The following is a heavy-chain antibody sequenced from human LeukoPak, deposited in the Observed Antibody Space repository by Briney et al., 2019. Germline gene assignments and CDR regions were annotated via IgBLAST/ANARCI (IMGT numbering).Heavy chain of an antibody. CDR2: IFDNGGT. CDR3: ARGFGYARYFDY. J-gene: IGHJ4*02. V-gene: IGHV4-59*01. Sequence: SETLSLTCTVSGGSITNYYWSWIRQPAGKGLEWIGYIFDNGGTNYNPSLKSRVTISLDTSKNQFSLKLSSVTAADTAVYYCARGFGYARYFDYWGQGTLVTVSS. D-gene: IGHD3-16*01. CDR1: GGSITNYY.